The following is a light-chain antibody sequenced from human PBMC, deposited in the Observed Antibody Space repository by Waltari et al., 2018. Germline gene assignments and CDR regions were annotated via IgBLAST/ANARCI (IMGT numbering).Light chain of an antibody. Sequence: EIALTQSPGTLSLSVGERATVSCRASESVSRALAWYQQKPGQAPRLLIYGASIRATGIPDRFSGSGSGTDFSLTISRLEPDDFAVYYCQHYLRLPVTFGQGTTVEI. V-gene: IGKV3-20*01. J-gene: IGKJ1*01. CDR2: GAS. CDR1: ESVSRA. CDR3: QHYLRLPVT.